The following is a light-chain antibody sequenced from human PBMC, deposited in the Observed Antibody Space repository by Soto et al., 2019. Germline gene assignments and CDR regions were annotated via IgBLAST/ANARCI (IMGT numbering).Light chain of an antibody. CDR2: GGY. Sequence: DIQMTQSPSTLSASVGDRVTLTCRASQDVSDFLAWYQHPPGKAPNLLIYGGYTLQSGVPSRFSGSGSGTEFTLTISSLQPEDFATYYCLQHNTYPLSFGGGTKVDIK. J-gene: IGKJ4*01. CDR3: LQHNTYPLS. V-gene: IGKV1-9*01. CDR1: QDVSDF.